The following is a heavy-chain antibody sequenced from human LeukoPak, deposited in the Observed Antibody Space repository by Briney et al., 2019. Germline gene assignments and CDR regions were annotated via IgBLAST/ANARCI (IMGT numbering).Heavy chain of an antibody. Sequence: PGGSLRLSCAASGFTFGSYWMSWVRQAPGKGLEWVANIKQDGSEKYYVDSVKGRFTISRDNAKNSLYLQMNSLRAEDTAVYYCARDLEDIGWLADYWGQGTLVTVSS. D-gene: IGHD5-12*01. V-gene: IGHV3-7*01. J-gene: IGHJ4*02. CDR3: ARDLEDIGWLADY. CDR2: IKQDGSEK. CDR1: GFTFGSYW.